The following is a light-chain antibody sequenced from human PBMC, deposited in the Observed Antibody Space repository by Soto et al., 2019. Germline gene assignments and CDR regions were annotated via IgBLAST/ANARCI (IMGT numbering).Light chain of an antibody. J-gene: IGLJ1*01. CDR1: SGHSSYA. CDR3: QTWGTGIHV. V-gene: IGLV4-69*01. CDR2: LNSDGSH. Sequence: QPVLTQSPSASASLGASVKLTCTLSSGHSSYAIAWHQQQPEKGPRNLMKLNSDGSHSKGDGIPDRFSGSSSGAERYLIISSLQSEDEADYYCQTWGTGIHVFGTGTKVTVL.